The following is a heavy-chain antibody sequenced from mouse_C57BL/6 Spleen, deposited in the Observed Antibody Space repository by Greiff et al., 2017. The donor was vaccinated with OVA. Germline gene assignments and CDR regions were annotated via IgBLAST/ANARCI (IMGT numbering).Heavy chain of an antibody. V-gene: IGHV1-42*01. D-gene: IGHD1-1*01. CDR2: INPSTGGT. CDR3: ARSGTTVVAPMDY. CDR1: GYSFTGYY. Sequence: EVKLQESGPELVKPGASVKISCKASGYSFTGYYMNWVKQSPEKSLEWIGEINPSTGGTTYNQKFKAKATLTVDKSSSTAYMQLKSLTSEDSAVYYCARSGTTVVAPMDYWGQGTSVTVSS. J-gene: IGHJ4*01.